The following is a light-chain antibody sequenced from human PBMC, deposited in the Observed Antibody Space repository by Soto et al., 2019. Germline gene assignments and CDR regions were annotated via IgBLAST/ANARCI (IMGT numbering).Light chain of an antibody. CDR2: EVS. V-gene: IGLV2-8*01. CDR1: SSDVGGYNY. Sequence: QSALTQPPSASGSPGQSVTISCTGTSSDVGGYNYVSWYQQHPGNAPKLMIYEVSKRPSGFTDRFSGSKSGHTASLTVSGLHAEDEADYYCSSYAGSNPPVVFGGGTKLTVL. J-gene: IGLJ2*01. CDR3: SSYAGSNPPVV.